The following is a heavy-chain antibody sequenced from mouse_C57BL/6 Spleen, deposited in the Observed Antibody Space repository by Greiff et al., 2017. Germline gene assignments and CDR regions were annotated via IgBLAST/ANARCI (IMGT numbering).Heavy chain of an antibody. CDR3: AKSDTTVNGPFAY. D-gene: IGHD1-1*01. CDR1: GYTFTSYW. J-gene: IGHJ3*01. Sequence: QVQLQQPGAELVRPGSSVKLSCKASGYTFTSYWMHWVKQRPIQGLEGLGNIDPSDSETPYIQKFKDKATLTVDKSSSTAYMQLSSLTSEDSAVYYCAKSDTTVNGPFAYWDQGTLVTVSA. V-gene: IGHV1-52*01. CDR2: IDPSDSET.